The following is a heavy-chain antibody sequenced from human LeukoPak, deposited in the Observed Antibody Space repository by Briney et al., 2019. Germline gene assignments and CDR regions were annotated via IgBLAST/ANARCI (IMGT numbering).Heavy chain of an antibody. D-gene: IGHD6-13*01. J-gene: IGHJ6*03. Sequence: GASVKVSCKASGYTFTGYYMHWVRQAPGQGLEWMGWINPNSGGTNYAQKFQGRVTMTRDTSISTAYMELSRLRSDDTAVYYCARDKGAAAGYYYYYYMDVWGKGTTVTVSS. CDR3: ARDKGAAAGYYYYYYMDV. CDR2: INPNSGGT. V-gene: IGHV1-2*02. CDR1: GYTFTGYY.